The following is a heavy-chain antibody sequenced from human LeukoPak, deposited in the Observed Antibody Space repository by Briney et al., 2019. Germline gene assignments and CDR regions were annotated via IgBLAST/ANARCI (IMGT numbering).Heavy chain of an antibody. D-gene: IGHD3-16*01. CDR2: IYYSGST. Sequence: SETLSLTCTVSDGSISSYYWTWIRQPPGKELEWIGYIYYSGSTSYNPSLKSRVTISVDTSKNQFSLKLSSVTAADTAVYYCARYSLYDYVWGSYSQTFAFDYWGQGTLVTVSS. CDR3: ARYSLYDYVWGSYSQTFAFDY. J-gene: IGHJ4*02. V-gene: IGHV4-59*01. CDR1: DGSISSYY.